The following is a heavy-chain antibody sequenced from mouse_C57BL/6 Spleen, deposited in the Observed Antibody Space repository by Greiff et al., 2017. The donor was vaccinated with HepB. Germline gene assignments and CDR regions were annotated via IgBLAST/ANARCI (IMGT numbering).Heavy chain of an antibody. CDR3: ARVLDAMDY. Sequence: VQLQQSGAELVRPGASVKLSCKASGYTFTDYYINWVKQRPGQGLEWIARIYPGSGNTYYNEKFKGKATLTAEKSSSTAYMQLSSLTSEDSAVYFCARVLDAMDYWGQGTSVTVSS. CDR2: IYPGSGNT. D-gene: IGHD2-14*01. CDR1: GYTFTDYY. J-gene: IGHJ4*01. V-gene: IGHV1-76*01.